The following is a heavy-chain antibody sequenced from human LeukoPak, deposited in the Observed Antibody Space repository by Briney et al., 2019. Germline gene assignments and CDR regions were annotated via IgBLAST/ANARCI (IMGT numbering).Heavy chain of an antibody. V-gene: IGHV2-5*02. CDR3: AHRSAGYDSKAFTN. CDR1: GFALSTNGVG. D-gene: IGHD3-22*01. Sequence: KQSGPALVKPTQTLTLTCTFSGFALSTNGVGVAWIRQPPGKALEWLAIIYWDDDKRYSPSLKSRVTVTKDPSKNQVVLTMTNMDPVDTGTYYCAHRSAGYDSKAFTNWGQGTLVTVSS. J-gene: IGHJ4*02. CDR2: IYWDDDK.